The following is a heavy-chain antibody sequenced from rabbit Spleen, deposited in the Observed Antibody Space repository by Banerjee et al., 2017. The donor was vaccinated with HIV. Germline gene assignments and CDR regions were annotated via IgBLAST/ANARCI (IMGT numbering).Heavy chain of an antibody. CDR2: INAVTGKA. CDR1: GFSFSNKAV. J-gene: IGHJ3*01. V-gene: IGHV1S45*01. D-gene: IGHD6-1*01. Sequence: QEQLVESGGGLVQPEGSLTLTCKASGFSFSNKAVMCWVRQAPGKGLEWIACINAVTGKAVYASWAKGRFTFSKTSSTTVTLQVTSLTAADTATYFCARSAGVGADGYADLWGQGTLVTVS. CDR3: ARSAGVGADGYADL.